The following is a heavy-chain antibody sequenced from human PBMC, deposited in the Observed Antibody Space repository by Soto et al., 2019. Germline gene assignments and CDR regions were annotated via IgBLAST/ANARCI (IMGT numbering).Heavy chain of an antibody. V-gene: IGHV4-59*01. CDR3: AREDISCGGDCYFGYYGMDV. CDR1: GGSISSYY. D-gene: IGHD2-21*02. Sequence: SETLSLTCTVSGGSISSYYWSWIRQPPGKGLEWIGYIYYSGSTNYNPSLKSRVTISVDTSKNQFSLKLSSVTAADTAVYYCAREDISCGGDCYFGYYGMDVWGQGTTVTVSS. CDR2: IYYSGST. J-gene: IGHJ6*02.